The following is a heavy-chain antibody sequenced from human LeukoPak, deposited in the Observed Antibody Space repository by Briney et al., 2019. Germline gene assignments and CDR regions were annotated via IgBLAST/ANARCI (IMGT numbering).Heavy chain of an antibody. CDR1: GFTFSSYA. J-gene: IGHJ4*02. D-gene: IGHD3-22*01. V-gene: IGHV3-23*01. Sequence: GGSLRLSCAASGFTFSSYAMSWVRQAPGKGLEGVSAISGSGGSTYYADSVKGRFTISRDNSKNTLYLQMNSLRAEDTAVYYCAKDSHYYDSSGYPDYWGQGTLVTVSS. CDR3: AKDSHYYDSSGYPDY. CDR2: ISGSGGST.